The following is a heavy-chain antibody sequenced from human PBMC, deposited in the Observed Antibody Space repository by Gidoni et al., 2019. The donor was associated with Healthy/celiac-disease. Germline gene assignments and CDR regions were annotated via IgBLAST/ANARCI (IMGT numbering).Heavy chain of an antibody. CDR1: GFTFDDYA. CDR2: ISWNSGSI. D-gene: IGHD2-21*02. J-gene: IGHJ6*02. V-gene: IGHV3-9*01. CDR3: AKDGAYCGGDCYSSGYGMDV. Sequence: EVQLVESGGGLVQPGRSLRLSCAASGFTFDDYAMHWVRQAPGKGLEWVSGISWNSGSIGYADSVKGRFTISRDNAKNSLYLQMNSLRAEDTALYYCAKDGAYCGGDCYSSGYGMDVWGQGTTVTVSS.